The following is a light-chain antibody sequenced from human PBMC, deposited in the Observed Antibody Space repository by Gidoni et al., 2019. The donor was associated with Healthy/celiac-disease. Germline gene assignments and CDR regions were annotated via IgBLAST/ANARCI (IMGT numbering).Light chain of an antibody. J-gene: IGLJ2*01. Sequence: SSVLTQPPPVPVAPGKPARITCGGNNIGSKSVHWYQQKPGQAPVLVIYYDSDRPSGIPERFSGSNSGNTATLTISRVEAGDEADYYCQVWDSSSDHVVFGGGTKLTVL. V-gene: IGLV3-21*04. CDR3: QVWDSSSDHVV. CDR1: NIGSKS. CDR2: YDS.